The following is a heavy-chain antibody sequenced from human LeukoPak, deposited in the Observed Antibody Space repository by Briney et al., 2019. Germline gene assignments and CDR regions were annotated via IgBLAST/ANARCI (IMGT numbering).Heavy chain of an antibody. CDR2: IRSKAYGGTT. D-gene: IGHD2-2*01. CDR1: GSTFGDYA. V-gene: IGHV3-49*04. CDR3: TRPRGYCSSTSCYRAYYYYMDV. Sequence: GGSLRLSCTASGSTFGDYAMSRVRQAPGKGLEWVGFIRSKAYGGTTEYAASVKGRFTISRDDSKSIAYLQMNSLKTEDTAVYYCTRPRGYCSSTSCYRAYYYYMDVWGKGTTVTVSS. J-gene: IGHJ6*03.